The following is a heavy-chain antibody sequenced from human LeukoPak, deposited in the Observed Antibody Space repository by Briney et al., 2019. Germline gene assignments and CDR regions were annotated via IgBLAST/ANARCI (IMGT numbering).Heavy chain of an antibody. CDR3: ARRHDYSIGDAFDI. CDR1: GFTFSSYS. V-gene: IGHV3-48*01. J-gene: IGHJ3*02. Sequence: GGSLRLSCAASGFTFSSYSMNWVRQAPGKGLEWVSYISSSSSTIYYADSVKGRFTISRDNAKNSLYLQMNSLRAEDTAVYYCARRHDYSIGDAFDIWGQGTMVTVSS. D-gene: IGHD4-11*01. CDR2: ISSSSSTI.